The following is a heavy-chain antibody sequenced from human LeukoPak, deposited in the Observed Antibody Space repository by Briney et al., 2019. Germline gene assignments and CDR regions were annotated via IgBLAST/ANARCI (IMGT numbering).Heavy chain of an antibody. D-gene: IGHD3-10*01. V-gene: IGHV1-8*01. CDR2: MNPNSDNT. CDR3: ARGPILVRGVIMADSVGGMDV. CDR1: GYIFTSYD. Sequence: GASVKVSCKASGYIFTSYDINWVRRATGQGPEWMAWMNPNSDNTGYAQKFQGRITMTRDTSISTAYMELSSLSSEDTAVYYCARGPILVRGVIMADSVGGMDVWGQGTTVTVSS. J-gene: IGHJ6*02.